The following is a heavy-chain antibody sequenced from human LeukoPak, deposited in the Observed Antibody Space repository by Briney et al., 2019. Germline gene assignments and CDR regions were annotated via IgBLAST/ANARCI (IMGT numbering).Heavy chain of an antibody. CDR3: ARLQGSGSYYQTTDY. J-gene: IGHJ4*02. CDR2: ISSSGSTI. Sequence: GGSLRLSCAASGFTFSSYEMNWVRQAPGKGPEWVSYISSSGSTIYYADSVKGRFTISRDNAKNSLYLQMNSLRAEDTAVYYCARLQGSGSYYQTTDYWGQGTLVTVSS. V-gene: IGHV3-48*03. CDR1: GFTFSSYE. D-gene: IGHD3-10*02.